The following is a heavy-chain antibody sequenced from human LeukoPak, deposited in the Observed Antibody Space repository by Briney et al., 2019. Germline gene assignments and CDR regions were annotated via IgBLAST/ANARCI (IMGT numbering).Heavy chain of an antibody. V-gene: IGHV1-69*02. CDR2: IIPILGIA. CDR1: GGTFSSYT. CDR3: ASEYFKCGGSLDY. D-gene: IGHD2-15*01. J-gene: IGHJ4*02. Sequence: SVKLSCKASGGTFSSYTISWVRQAPGQGLEWMGRIIPILGIANSEQMFHGRVTITADKSTSTAYMELSSLRFEDTAVYYCASEYFKCGGSLDYWGQGTLVTVSS.